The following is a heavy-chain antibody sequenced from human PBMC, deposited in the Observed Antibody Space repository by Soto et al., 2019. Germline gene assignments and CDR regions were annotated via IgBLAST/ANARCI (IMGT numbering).Heavy chain of an antibody. CDR1: DVSINSGGYY. CDR3: ARGSQLERDAVDI. J-gene: IGHJ3*02. Sequence: QVQLQESGPGLVKPSQTLSLTCTVSDVSINSGGYYWSWIRQHPGKGLALIGYIYYTGSTYYNPSLQSRVTMSLDTSNNQFSLKVSSVTAADTAVYYCARGSQLERDAVDIWGQGTMVTVSS. CDR2: IYYTGST. D-gene: IGHD1-1*01. V-gene: IGHV4-31*03.